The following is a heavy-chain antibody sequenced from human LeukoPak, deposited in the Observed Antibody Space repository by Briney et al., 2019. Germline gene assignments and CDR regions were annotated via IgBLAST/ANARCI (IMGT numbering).Heavy chain of an antibody. D-gene: IGHD3-9*01. Sequence: GGSLRLSCAASGFTFSSYWMSWVRQAPGQGLEWVADINQDGSEKYYVDSVKGRFTISRDNAKNSLYLQMNSLRAEDTALYYCAKVRELNRNFDWLLDYWGQGTLVTVSS. CDR3: AKVRELNRNFDWLLDY. J-gene: IGHJ4*02. CDR1: GFTFSSYW. CDR2: INQDGSEK. V-gene: IGHV3-7*03.